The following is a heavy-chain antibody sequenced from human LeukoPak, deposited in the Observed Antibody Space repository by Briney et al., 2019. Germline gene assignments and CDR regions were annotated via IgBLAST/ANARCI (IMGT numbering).Heavy chain of an antibody. V-gene: IGHV3-21*01. CDR1: GFTFSNYS. CDR2: ISSRSSYI. CDR3: ARDRLWFGGGYYYMDV. J-gene: IGHJ6*03. D-gene: IGHD3-10*01. Sequence: PGGSLRLSCAASGFTFSNYSMNWVRQAPGKGLEWVSSISSRSSYIYYADSVKGRFTISRDNAKNSLYLQMNSLRAEDTAVYYCARDRLWFGGGYYYMDVWGKGTTVTISS.